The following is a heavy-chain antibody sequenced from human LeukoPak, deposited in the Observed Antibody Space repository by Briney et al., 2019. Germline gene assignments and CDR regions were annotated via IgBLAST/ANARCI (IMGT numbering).Heavy chain of an antibody. D-gene: IGHD3-3*01. CDR2: IYYSGST. J-gene: IGHJ5*02. V-gene: IGHV4-31*03. CDR3: ARALLPTYYDFWSGYVFDP. Sequence: SETLSLTCTVSGGSISSGGYYWSWIRQHPGKGLEWIGYIYYSGSTYYNPSLKSRVTISVDTSKNQFSLKLSSVTAADTAVYYCARALLPTYYDFWSGYVFDPWGQGTLVTVSS. CDR1: GGSISSGGYY.